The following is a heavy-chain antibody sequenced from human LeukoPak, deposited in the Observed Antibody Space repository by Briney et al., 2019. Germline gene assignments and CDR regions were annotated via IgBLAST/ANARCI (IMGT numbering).Heavy chain of an antibody. J-gene: IGHJ4*02. Sequence: PGGSLRLSCAASGFTFSSYAMHWVRQAPGKGLEWVAVISYDGSNKYYADSVKGRFTISRDNSKNTLYLQMNSLRAEDTAVYYCARGDYGSGSYYNYRFAYFDYWGQGTLVTVPS. CDR3: ARGDYGSGSYYNYRFAYFDY. CDR1: GFTFSSYA. V-gene: IGHV3-30-3*01. D-gene: IGHD3-10*01. CDR2: ISYDGSNK.